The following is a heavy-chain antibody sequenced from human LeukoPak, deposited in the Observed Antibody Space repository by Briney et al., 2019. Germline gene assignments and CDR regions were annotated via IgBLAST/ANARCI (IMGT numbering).Heavy chain of an antibody. J-gene: IGHJ4*02. V-gene: IGHV3-74*01. CDR3: ARRCASTSCYGDFHY. Sequence: GGSLRLSCAASGFTFSSYWMHGVRQAPGKGLVWVSRINSDGRSTIYADPVKGRFTISRDNAKNTVYMQMNSLRAGDTAVYYCARRCASTSCYGDFHYWGQGTLVTVSS. D-gene: IGHD2-2*01. CDR2: INSDGRST. CDR1: GFTFSSYW.